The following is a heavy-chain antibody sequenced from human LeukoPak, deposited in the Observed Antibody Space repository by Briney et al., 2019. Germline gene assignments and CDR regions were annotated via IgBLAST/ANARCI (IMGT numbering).Heavy chain of an antibody. CDR1: GYTFTAYY. D-gene: IGHD2-2*01. CDR2: INPNSGDT. J-gene: IGHJ3*02. V-gene: IGHV1-2*04. CDR3: ARGDIIVVPPADDAFDI. Sequence: ASVKXSCRASGYTFTAYYMHWVRQAPGQGLEWMGWINPNSGDTNYPQKFQGWVIMTRDTSISTAYMELRRLRSDDTAVYYCARGDIIVVPPADDAFDIWGQGTMVTVSS.